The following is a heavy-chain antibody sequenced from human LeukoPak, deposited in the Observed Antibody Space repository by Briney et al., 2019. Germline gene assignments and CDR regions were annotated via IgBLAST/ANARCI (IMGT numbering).Heavy chain of an antibody. CDR3: ARDDGGFDY. V-gene: IGHV4-4*07. CDR2: IYTSGST. J-gene: IGHJ4*02. Sequence: GLDLIGRIYTSGSTTYNPSLKSRVTMSVDTSKNQFSLKLSSVTAADTAVYYCARDDGGFDYWGQGTLVTVSS. D-gene: IGHD3-16*01.